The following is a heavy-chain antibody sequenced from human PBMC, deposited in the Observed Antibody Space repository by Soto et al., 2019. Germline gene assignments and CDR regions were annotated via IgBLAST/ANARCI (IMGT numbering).Heavy chain of an antibody. V-gene: IGHV3-53*01. CDR1: GFTVGSNS. CDR2: LHSDVST. J-gene: IGHJ5*02. Sequence: PGGSLRLSCAVSGFTVGSNSITWVRQAPGQGLEWVSVLHSDVSTYYVDSVKGRFVISRDNSKNTVYLQMNSLRAEDTAIYYCARELGGSWYNWFDPWGQGTLVTVSS. D-gene: IGHD2-15*01. CDR3: ARELGGSWYNWFDP.